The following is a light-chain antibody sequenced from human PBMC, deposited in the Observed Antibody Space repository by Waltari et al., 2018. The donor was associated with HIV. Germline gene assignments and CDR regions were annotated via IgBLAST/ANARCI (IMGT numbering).Light chain of an antibody. CDR1: SSDIGGSTY. CDR3: SSYAPTNNFYVL. V-gene: IGLV2-8*01. CDR2: EVT. J-gene: IGLJ2*01. Sequence: QSALPQPPSASGSPGQSVTISCTGTSSDIGGSTYVSWYQQHPGKAPKLIMTEVTKRPSGVPDRFSGSKSGNTASLTVSGLQAEDEAHYYCSSYAPTNNFYVLFGGGTALTVL.